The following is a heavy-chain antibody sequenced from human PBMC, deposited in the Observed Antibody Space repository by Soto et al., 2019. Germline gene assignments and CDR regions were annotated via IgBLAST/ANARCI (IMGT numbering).Heavy chain of an antibody. V-gene: IGHV3-23*01. CDR2: ISSTGGTT. J-gene: IGHJ4*02. Sequence: GGSLRLSCAASGFPFTNYAMSWVRQAPGRGLEWVSGISSTGGTTYYADSVKGRFTISRDNSKNTLYLQMSSLRAEDTAVYYCANTGYTYGTKQFDYWGQGTLVTVSS. CDR1: GFPFTNYA. CDR3: ANTGYTYGTKQFDY. D-gene: IGHD5-18*01.